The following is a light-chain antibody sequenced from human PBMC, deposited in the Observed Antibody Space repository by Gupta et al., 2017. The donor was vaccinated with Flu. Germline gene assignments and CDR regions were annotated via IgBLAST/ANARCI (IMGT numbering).Light chain of an antibody. CDR2: AAS. CDR3: QQVSSYPYT. CDR1: QSISSY. V-gene: IGKV1-9*01. J-gene: IGKJ2*01. Sequence: DRVTISCRASQSISSYLSWYQQKPGKPPKLLVYAASNLQSGVPSRFSSSGSGKEFTLTIRSRQPEDFATYFCQQVSSYPYTFGQGTKVDI.